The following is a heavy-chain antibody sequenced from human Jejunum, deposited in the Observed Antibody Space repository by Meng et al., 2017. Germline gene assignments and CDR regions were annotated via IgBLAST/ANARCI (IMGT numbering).Heavy chain of an antibody. CDR3: AREKGTITKIRGDVDY. CDR1: GFPFGDYS. J-gene: IGHJ4*02. V-gene: IGHV3-49*03. D-gene: IGHD3-10*01. Sequence: GESLKISCAASGFPFGDYSMSWFRQAPGKGLEWVAFIRIKRYGGTTEYAASVKGRFTISRDDSEAIAYLQMSILKTEDTAVYYCAREKGTITKIRGDVDYWGQGTLVTVSS. CDR2: IRIKRYGGTT.